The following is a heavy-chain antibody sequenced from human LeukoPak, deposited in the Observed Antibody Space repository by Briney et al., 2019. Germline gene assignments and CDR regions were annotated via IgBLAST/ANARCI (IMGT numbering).Heavy chain of an antibody. CDR3: ARPRIAVAGGDAFDI. Sequence: PGGSLRLSCAASGFTFSSYSMSWVRQAPGKGLEWVSSISSSSSYIYYADSVKGRFTISRDNAKNSLYLQMNSLRAEDTAVYYCARPRIAVAGGDAFDIWGQGTMVTVSS. J-gene: IGHJ3*02. V-gene: IGHV3-21*01. D-gene: IGHD6-19*01. CDR1: GFTFSSYS. CDR2: ISSSSSYI.